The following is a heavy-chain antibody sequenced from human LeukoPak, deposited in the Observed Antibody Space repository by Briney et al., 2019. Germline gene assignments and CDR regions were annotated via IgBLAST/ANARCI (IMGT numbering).Heavy chain of an antibody. CDR3: AREVPKLKTDAFDI. Sequence: GGSLRLSCAASGFTFSSYWMHWVRQAPGRGLVWVSRINTDGSSTSYADSVKGRFTISGDNAKNTLYLQMNSLRAEDTAVYYCAREVPKLKTDAFDIWGQGTMVTVSS. J-gene: IGHJ3*02. CDR2: INTDGSST. CDR1: GFTFSSYW. V-gene: IGHV3-74*01. D-gene: IGHD1-1*01.